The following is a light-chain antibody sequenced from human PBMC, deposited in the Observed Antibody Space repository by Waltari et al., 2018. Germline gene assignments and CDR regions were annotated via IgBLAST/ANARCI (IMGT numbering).Light chain of an antibody. CDR2: GVS. CDR3: HQYAEWPLT. CDR1: QSVSST. Sequence: EIVLTQSPATLSLSPGERASLSCRASQSVSSTLAWYQLQPGQPPRLLIYGVSNRATGVPDRFSGSGSGTDFTLTISSLEPEDFVIYYFHQYAEWPLTFGGGTKVEIK. J-gene: IGKJ4*01. V-gene: IGKV3-15*01.